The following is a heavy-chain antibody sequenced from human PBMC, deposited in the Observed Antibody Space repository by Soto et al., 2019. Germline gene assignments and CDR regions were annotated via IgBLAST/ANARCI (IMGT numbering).Heavy chain of an antibody. J-gene: IGHJ6*02. Sequence: GESLKISCKGSGYTFNTNWMGWVRQMPGKGLEWMGIIYPGDSDTRYSPSFQGQVTISADKSISTAYLQWSSLKASDTAMYYCARQVAHGYYFYGMDVWGQGTTVTVYS. CDR2: IYPGDSDT. CDR1: GYTFNTNW. V-gene: IGHV5-51*01. D-gene: IGHD5-12*01. CDR3: ARQVAHGYYFYGMDV.